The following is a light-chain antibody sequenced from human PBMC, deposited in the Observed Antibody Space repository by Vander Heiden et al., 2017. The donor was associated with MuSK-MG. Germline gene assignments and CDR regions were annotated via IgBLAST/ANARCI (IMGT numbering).Light chain of an antibody. CDR1: QGIRNG. CDR2: AAS. Sequence: AIQMTPSPSSLSASVGDRVTITCRASQGIRNGLGWYQQKPGKAPKLLIYAASSVQSGVPSRFSGSGSGTDFTLTISSLKPEDFATYYCLQDYSYPLTFGGGTKVEIK. V-gene: IGKV1-6*01. CDR3: LQDYSYPLT. J-gene: IGKJ4*01.